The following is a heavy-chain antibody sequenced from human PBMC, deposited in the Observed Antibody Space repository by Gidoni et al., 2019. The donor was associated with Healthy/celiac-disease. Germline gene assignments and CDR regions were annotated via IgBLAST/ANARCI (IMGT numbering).Heavy chain of an antibody. V-gene: IGHV1-69*01. D-gene: IGHD3-22*01. Sequence: QVQLVQSGAEVQKPGSSVKVSCKASGGTFSSYAISWVRQAPGQGLEWMGGIIPIFGTANYAQKFQGRVTITADESTSTAYMELSSLRSEDTAVYYCARPAYYYDSSGYYWEGGMDVWGQGTTVTVSS. CDR3: ARPAYYYDSSGYYWEGGMDV. CDR2: IIPIFGTA. J-gene: IGHJ6*02. CDR1: GGTFSSYA.